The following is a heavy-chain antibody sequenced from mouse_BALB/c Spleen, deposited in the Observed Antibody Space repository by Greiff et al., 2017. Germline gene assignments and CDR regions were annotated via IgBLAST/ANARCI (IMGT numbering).Heavy chain of an antibody. CDR2: INPSTGYT. D-gene: IGHD2-10*02. CDR1: GYSFTSYY. V-gene: IGHV1S26*01. J-gene: IGHJ2*01. Sequence: VQLQESGPELVKPGASVKISCKASGYSFTSYYIHWVKQRPGQGLEWIGYINPSTGYTEYNQKFKDKATLTADKSSSTAYMQLSSLTSEDSAVYYCARSGYGNYDYWGQGTTLTVSS. CDR3: ARSGYGNYDY.